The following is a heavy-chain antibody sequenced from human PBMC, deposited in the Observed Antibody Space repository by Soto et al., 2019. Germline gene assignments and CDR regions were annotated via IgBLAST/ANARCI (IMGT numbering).Heavy chain of an antibody. CDR2: MYNGGRT. CDR1: GASISNSNLY. CDR3: ATTDPHHLDSSGYYYVGWFDP. V-gene: IGHV4-39*02. Sequence: PSETLSLTCSVSGASISNSNLYWAWIRQPPGKGLEWIGCMYNGGRTYYNPSLESRLSMSVDTSKNHFSLRLASVTAADTAVYYCATTDPHHLDSSGYYYVGWFDPWGQGTRVTVSS. J-gene: IGHJ5*02. D-gene: IGHD3-22*01.